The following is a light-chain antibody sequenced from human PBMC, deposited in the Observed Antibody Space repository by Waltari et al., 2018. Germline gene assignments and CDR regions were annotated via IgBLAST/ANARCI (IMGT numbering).Light chain of an antibody. V-gene: IGLV3-27*01. CDR3: YSAADNNRL. CDR1: VLAKTY. J-gene: IGLJ2*01. Sequence: SYELTQPSSVSVSPGQTATITCSGNVLAKTYVRWFQQKPGQAPVGVIYKDSERPSGIRERFSGSSSGTTVTLTISGAQFEDEADYYCYSAADNNRLFGGGTKLTVL. CDR2: KDS.